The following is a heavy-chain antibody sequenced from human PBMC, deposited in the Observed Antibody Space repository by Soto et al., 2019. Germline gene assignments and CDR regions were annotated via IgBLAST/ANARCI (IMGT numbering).Heavy chain of an antibody. CDR1: GYTFTSYG. D-gene: IGHD6-13*01. Sequence: ASVKVSCKASGYTFTSYGISWVRQAPGQGLEWMGWISAYNGNTNYAQKLQGRVTMTTDTSTSTAYMELRSLRSDDTAVYYCARGHYSSHSVNTFDYWDQGTLVTVSS. CDR3: ARGHYSSHSVNTFDY. V-gene: IGHV1-18*04. J-gene: IGHJ4*02. CDR2: ISAYNGNT.